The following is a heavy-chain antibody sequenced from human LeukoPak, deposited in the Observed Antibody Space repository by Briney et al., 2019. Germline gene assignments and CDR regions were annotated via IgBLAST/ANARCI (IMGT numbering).Heavy chain of an antibody. J-gene: IGHJ4*02. CDR1: GFTFSSYS. CDR3: ARRAGAYSHPYDY. Sequence: GGSLRLSCAASGFTFSSYSIHWVRQAPGKGLEWVAVISYDGSNKYYADSVKGRFTISRDNSKNTLYLQMNSLRAEDTAVYYCARRAGAYSHPYDYWGQGTLVTVSS. D-gene: IGHD4/OR15-4a*01. V-gene: IGHV3-30*14. CDR2: ISYDGSNK.